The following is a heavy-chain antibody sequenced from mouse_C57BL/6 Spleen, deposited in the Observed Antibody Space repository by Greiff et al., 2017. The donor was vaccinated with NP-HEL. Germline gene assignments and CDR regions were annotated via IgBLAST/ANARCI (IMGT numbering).Heavy chain of an antibody. CDR1: GYAFTSSW. CDR2: IYPGDGDT. J-gene: IGHJ2*01. V-gene: IGHV1-82*01. CDR3: AREGTGKGY. D-gene: IGHD4-1*01. Sequence: QVQLQQSGPELVKPGASVKISCKASGYAFTSSWMNWVKQRPGKGLEWIGRIYPGDGDTNYNGKFKGKATLTADQSSSTAYMQLISLTSEDSAVYFCAREGTGKGYWGQGTTLTVSS.